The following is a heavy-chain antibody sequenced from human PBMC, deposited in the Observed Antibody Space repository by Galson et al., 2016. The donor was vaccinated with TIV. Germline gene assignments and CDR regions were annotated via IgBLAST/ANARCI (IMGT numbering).Heavy chain of an antibody. J-gene: IGHJ4*02. D-gene: IGHD6-19*01. Sequence: SLRLSCAASGFAVSNFAMSWVRQAPGKGLEWVSTISGTGISTYYADSVKGRFTISRDNSKNKMFLQMNSLRAEDTAIYYCAKDLFIAVPNTGASDCWGQGTLVTVSS. V-gene: IGHV3-23*01. CDR1: GFAVSNFA. CDR3: AKDLFIAVPNTGASDC. CDR2: ISGTGIST.